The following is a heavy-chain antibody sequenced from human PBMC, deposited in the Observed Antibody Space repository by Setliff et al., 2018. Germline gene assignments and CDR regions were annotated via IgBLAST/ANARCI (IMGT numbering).Heavy chain of an antibody. CDR2: INHSGST. CDR3: ARAYSYYYYYMDV. V-gene: IGHV4-39*07. J-gene: IGHJ6*03. Sequence: PSETLSLTCTVSGGSISSSSYYWSWIRQPPGKGLEWIGEINHSGSTNYNPSLKSRVTISVDTSKNQFSLKLSSVTAADTAVYYCARAYSYYYYYMDVWGKGTTVTVSS. CDR1: GGSISSSSYY. D-gene: IGHD4-4*01.